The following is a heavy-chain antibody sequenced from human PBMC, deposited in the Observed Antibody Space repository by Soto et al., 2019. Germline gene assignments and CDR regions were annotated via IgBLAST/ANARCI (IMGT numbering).Heavy chain of an antibody. CDR2: IYYSGST. J-gene: IGHJ4*02. D-gene: IGHD3-22*01. V-gene: IGHV4-59*08. CDR3: ARKYYYDRTIDY. Sequence: SETLSLTCTVSGGSISSYYWSWIRQPPGKGLEWIGYIYYSGSTNYNPSLKSRVTISVDTSKNQFSLKLSSVTAADTAVYYCARKYYYDRTIDYWGQGTLVTVSS. CDR1: GGSISSYY.